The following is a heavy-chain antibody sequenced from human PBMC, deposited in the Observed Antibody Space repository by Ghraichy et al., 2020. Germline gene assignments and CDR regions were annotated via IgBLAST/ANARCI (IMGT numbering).Heavy chain of an antibody. CDR1: GFTFTNFA. Sequence: LSLTCAAYGFTFTNFAMSWVRQAPGKGLEWVSAISGSGGSTYYADSVKGRFTISRDNSKNTLYLHMNSLRAEDTAVYYCTKEKFSSGFFDYWGQGTLVTVSS. D-gene: IGHD6-19*01. V-gene: IGHV3-23*01. J-gene: IGHJ4*02. CDR2: ISGSGGST. CDR3: TKEKFSSGFFDY.